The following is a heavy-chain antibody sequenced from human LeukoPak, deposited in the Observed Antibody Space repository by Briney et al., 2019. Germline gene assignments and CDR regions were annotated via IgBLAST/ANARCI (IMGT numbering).Heavy chain of an antibody. CDR1: GGTFINYA. V-gene: IGHV1-69*13. Sequence: SVTVSFLASGGTFINYAISWVRQAPGQGLEWMGGIIPIFGTANYAQKFQGRVTITADESTSTAYMELNSLRSEDTAVYYCARDPLYDYGDYYGMDVWGKGTTVTVSS. J-gene: IGHJ6*04. CDR3: ARDPLYDYGDYYGMDV. D-gene: IGHD4-17*01. CDR2: IIPIFGTA.